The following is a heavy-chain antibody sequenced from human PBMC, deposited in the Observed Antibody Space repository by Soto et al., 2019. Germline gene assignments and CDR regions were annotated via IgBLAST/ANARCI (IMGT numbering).Heavy chain of an antibody. CDR2: ISGSGGST. CDR3: EGSYCSSTSCHYAFDI. J-gene: IGHJ3*02. V-gene: IGHV3-23*01. D-gene: IGHD2-2*01. CDR1: GFTFSSYA. Sequence: GALRLSGAASGFTFSSYAMSWVRQGPGKGLEWVSAISGSGGSTYYADAVKGRFTISRDNSKNTLYLQMNSLRAEDTAVYYCEGSYCSSTSCHYAFDIWGQGTMVTVSS.